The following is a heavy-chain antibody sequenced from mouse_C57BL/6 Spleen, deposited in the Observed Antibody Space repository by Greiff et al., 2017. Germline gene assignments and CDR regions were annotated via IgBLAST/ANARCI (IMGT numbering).Heavy chain of an antibody. D-gene: IGHD2-1*01. CDR1: GYTFTSYW. CDR3: ARFFGNYGWFAY. CDR2: IDPSDSYT. J-gene: IGHJ3*01. V-gene: IGHV1-59*01. Sequence: QVQLQQPGAELVRPGTSVKLSCKASGYTFTSYWMHWVKQRPGQGLEWIGVIDPSDSYTNYNQKFKGKATLTVETSSSTAYMQLSSLTSEDSAVYYCARFFGNYGWFAYGGQGTLVTVSA.